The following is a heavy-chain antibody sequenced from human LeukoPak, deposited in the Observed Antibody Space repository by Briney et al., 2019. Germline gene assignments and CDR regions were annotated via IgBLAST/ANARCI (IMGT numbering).Heavy chain of an antibody. CDR3: ARGGIWIGGFYYYMDV. D-gene: IGHD3-10*01. J-gene: IGHJ6*03. CDR1: GGTFSSYA. CDR2: IIPIFGTA. V-gene: IGHV1-69*05. Sequence: SVKVSCKASGGTFSSYAISWVRQAPGQGLEWMGRIIPIFGTANYAQKFQGRVTITTDESTSTTYMELSSLRSEDTAVYYCARGGIWIGGFYYYMDVWGKGTTVTVSS.